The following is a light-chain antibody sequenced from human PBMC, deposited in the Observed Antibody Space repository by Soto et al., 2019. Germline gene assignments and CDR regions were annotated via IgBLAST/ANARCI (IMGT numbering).Light chain of an antibody. V-gene: IGLV2-23*02. Sequence: QSALTQPASVSGSPGQSITISCTGTNSDVGSYNLVSWYQHHPGKAPKLMIYEDSKRPSGVSDRFSGSKSGNTASLTISGLQAEDEADYYCCSYAGSNTFVVFGGGTKVTVL. CDR1: NSDVGSYNL. J-gene: IGLJ2*01. CDR2: EDS. CDR3: CSYAGSNTFVV.